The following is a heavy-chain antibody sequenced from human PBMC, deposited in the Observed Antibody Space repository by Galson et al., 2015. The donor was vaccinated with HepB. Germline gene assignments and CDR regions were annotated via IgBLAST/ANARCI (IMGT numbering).Heavy chain of an antibody. Sequence: SLRLSCAASGFTFSTYSMNWVRQAPGKGLEWVSYITTSSSTIYYADSVKGRFTISRDNAKNSLYLQMNSLRAEDTAVYYCARDSCSGTSCSRYFYYGMDVWGQGTTVTVSS. CDR1: GFTFSTYS. D-gene: IGHD2-2*01. CDR3: ARDSCSGTSCSRYFYYGMDV. CDR2: ITTSSSTI. V-gene: IGHV3-48*01. J-gene: IGHJ6*02.